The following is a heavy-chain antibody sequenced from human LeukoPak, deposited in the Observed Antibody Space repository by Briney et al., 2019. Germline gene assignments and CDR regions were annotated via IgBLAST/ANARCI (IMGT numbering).Heavy chain of an antibody. J-gene: IGHJ6*02. CDR2: INPNSGGT. D-gene: IGHD6-6*01. CDR3: ARTSSSSEEYYYYYGMDV. CDR1: GYTFTGYY. V-gene: IGHV1-2*02. Sequence: ASAKVSCKASGYTFTGYYMHWVRQAPGQGLEWMGWINPNSGGTNYAQKFQGRVTMTRDTSISTAYMELSRLRSDDTAVYYCARTSSSSEEYYYYYGMDVWGQGTTVTVSS.